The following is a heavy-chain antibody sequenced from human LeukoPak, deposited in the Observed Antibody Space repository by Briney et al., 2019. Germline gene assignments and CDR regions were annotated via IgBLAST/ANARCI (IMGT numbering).Heavy chain of an antibody. Sequence: PSETLSLTCAVDGWSFSGYYWSLIRQPPGKGLEWIGSIYYSGSTYYNPSLKSRVTISVDTSKNQFSLKLSSVTAADTAVYYCARGSAGTVRYNWFDPWGQGTLVTVSS. CDR3: ARGSAGTVRYNWFDP. J-gene: IGHJ5*02. V-gene: IGHV4-34*01. D-gene: IGHD6-19*01. CDR1: GWSFSGYY. CDR2: IYYSGST.